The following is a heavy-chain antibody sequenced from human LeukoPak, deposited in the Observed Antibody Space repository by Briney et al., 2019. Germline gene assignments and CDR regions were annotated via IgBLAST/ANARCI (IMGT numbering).Heavy chain of an antibody. Sequence: PSETLSLTCTVSGYSISSGYYWGWIRQPPGKGLEWIGSIYHSGSTYYNPSLKSRVTISVDTSKNQFSLKLSSVTAADTAVYYCARCLWSGYFPTGWFDPWGQGTLVTVSS. CDR1: GYSISSGYY. CDR3: ARCLWSGYFPTGWFDP. D-gene: IGHD3-3*01. V-gene: IGHV4-38-2*02. J-gene: IGHJ5*02. CDR2: IYHSGST.